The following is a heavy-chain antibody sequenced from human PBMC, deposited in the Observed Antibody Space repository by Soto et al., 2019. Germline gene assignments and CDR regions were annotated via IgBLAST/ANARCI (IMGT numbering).Heavy chain of an antibody. J-gene: IGHJ1*01. D-gene: IGHD3-22*01. V-gene: IGHV3-15*07. CDR2: IKSKTDGGTT. Sequence: PGGSLRLSCAASGFTFSNAWMNWVHQAPGKGLEWVGRIKSKTDGGTTDYAAPVKGRFTISRDDSKNTLYLQMNSLKTEDTAVYDVTSGSGGSYYYADWGKGTLDT. CDR3: TSGSGGSYYYAD. CDR1: GFTFSNAW.